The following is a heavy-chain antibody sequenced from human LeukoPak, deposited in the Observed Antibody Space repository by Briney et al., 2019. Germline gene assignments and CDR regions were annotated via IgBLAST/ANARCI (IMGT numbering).Heavy chain of an antibody. Sequence: PSETLSLTCAVYGGSFSGYYWSWIRQPPGKGLEWIGEINHSGNTNYNPSLKSRVTISVDTSKNQFSLRLSSVTAADTAVYYCARGHYGDYGFWFDPWGQGTLVTVSS. CDR1: GGSFSGYY. J-gene: IGHJ5*02. CDR2: INHSGNT. CDR3: ARGHYGDYGFWFDP. D-gene: IGHD4-17*01. V-gene: IGHV4-34*01.